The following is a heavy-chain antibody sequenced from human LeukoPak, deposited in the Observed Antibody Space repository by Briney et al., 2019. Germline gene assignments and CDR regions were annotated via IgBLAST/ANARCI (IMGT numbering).Heavy chain of an antibody. J-gene: IGHJ3*02. Sequence: PSETLSLTCTVSGGSINSDYWSWIRQPPGKGLEWIGYIYYSGSTKYNPSLKSRVTISLDTSKNHFSLKLSSVTAADTAVYYCATYIVGATKAAFDIWGQGTVVIVSS. CDR1: GGSINSDY. V-gene: IGHV4-59*01. D-gene: IGHD1-26*01. CDR2: IYYSGST. CDR3: ATYIVGATKAAFDI.